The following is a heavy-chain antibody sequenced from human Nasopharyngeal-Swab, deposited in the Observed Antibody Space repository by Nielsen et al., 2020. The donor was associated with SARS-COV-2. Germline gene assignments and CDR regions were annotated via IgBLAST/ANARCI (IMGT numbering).Heavy chain of an antibody. D-gene: IGHD5-18*01. CDR2: ISSSSSYI. CDR3: ARDRYSYGYCALEI. V-gene: IGHV3-21*01. Sequence: GESLKISCAASGFTFSSYSMNWVRQAPGKGLEWVSSISSSSSYIYYADSVKGRFTISRDNAKNSLYLQMNSLSAEDTAVYYCARDRYSYGYCALEIWGQGTMVTVSS. J-gene: IGHJ3*02. CDR1: GFTFSSYS.